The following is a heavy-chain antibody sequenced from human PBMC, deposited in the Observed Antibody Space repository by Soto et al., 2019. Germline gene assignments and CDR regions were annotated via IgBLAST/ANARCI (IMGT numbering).Heavy chain of an antibody. Sequence: GGSLRLSCAASGFTFSSYGMHWVRQAPGKGLERVAVISYDGSNKYYADSVKGRFTISRDNSKNTLYLQMNSLRAEDTAVYYCGKGGDGRHLEWWHHRFDYYGMDVWGQGTTVTVYS. V-gene: IGHV3-30*18. CDR1: GFTFSSYG. J-gene: IGHJ6*02. D-gene: IGHD3-3*01. CDR2: ISYDGSNK. CDR3: GKGGDGRHLEWWHHRFDYYGMDV.